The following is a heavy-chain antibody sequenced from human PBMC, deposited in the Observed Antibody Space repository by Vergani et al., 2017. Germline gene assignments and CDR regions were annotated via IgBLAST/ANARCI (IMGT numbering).Heavy chain of an antibody. V-gene: IGHV4-59*08. J-gene: IGHJ4*02. D-gene: IGHD5-12*01. CDR2: IYYSGST. CDR3: ARGVDIVATSFDY. Sequence: QVQLQESGPGLVKPSETLSLTCTVSGGSISSYYWSWIRQPPGKGLEWIGYIYYSGSTNYNPSLKSRVTISVDTSKNQFSLKLSSVTAADPAVYYCARGVDIVATSFDYWGQGTLVTVSS. CDR1: GGSISSYY.